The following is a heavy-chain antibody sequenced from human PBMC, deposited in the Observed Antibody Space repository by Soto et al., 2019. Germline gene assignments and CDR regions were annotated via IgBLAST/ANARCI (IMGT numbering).Heavy chain of an antibody. CDR2: IYYSVST. CDR3: ARDRSYTVTGWFDP. V-gene: IGHV4-59*12. CDR1: GGSISSYY. D-gene: IGHD3-16*01. Sequence: SETLSLTCTVSGGSISSYYWSWIRQPPGKGLEWIGYIYYSVSTNYNPSLKSRVTISVDTSKNQFSLKLSSVTAADTAVYYCARDRSYTVTGWFDPWGQGTLVTVSS. J-gene: IGHJ5*02.